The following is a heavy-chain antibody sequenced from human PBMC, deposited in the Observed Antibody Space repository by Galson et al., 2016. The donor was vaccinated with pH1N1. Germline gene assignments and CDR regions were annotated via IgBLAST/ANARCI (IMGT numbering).Heavy chain of an antibody. V-gene: IGHV1-24*01. CDR1: GYSLTELS. CDR2: LDPAIGET. D-gene: IGHD3-10*01. CDR3: ASYYPNYLPNYCYGIDV. J-gene: IGHJ6*02. Sequence: SVKVSCKVSGYSLTELSMHWVRLAPGKGLEWMGGLDPAIGETVYAQKFQGRITMTEDTSTDTAYMKLSSLTSEDTAIYYCASYYPNYLPNYCYGIDVWGQGTTVIVSS.